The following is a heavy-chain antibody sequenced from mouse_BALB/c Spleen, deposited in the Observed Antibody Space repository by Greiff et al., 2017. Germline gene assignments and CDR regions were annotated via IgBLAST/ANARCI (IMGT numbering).Heavy chain of an antibody. CDR2: INPNNGGT. Sequence: EVQVVESGPELVKPGASVKIPCKASGYTFTDYNMAWVKQSHGKSLEWIGDINPNNGGTIYNQKFKGKATLTVDKSSSTAYMELRSLTSEDTAVYYCARQLGRGFAYWGQGTTLTVSS. V-gene: IGHV1-18*01. CDR1: GYTFTDYN. J-gene: IGHJ2*01. CDR3: ARQLGRGFAY. D-gene: IGHD4-1*02.